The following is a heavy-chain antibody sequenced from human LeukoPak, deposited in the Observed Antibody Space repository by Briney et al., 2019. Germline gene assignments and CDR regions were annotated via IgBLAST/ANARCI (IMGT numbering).Heavy chain of an antibody. CDR2: ISYDGSNK. CDR3: ARGRRWAAAGKNCWFDP. CDR1: GFTFSSYA. D-gene: IGHD6-13*01. J-gene: IGHJ5*02. Sequence: GGSLRLSCAASGFTFSSYAMHWVRQAPGKGLEWVAVISYDGSNKYYADSMKGRFTISRDNSKNTLYLQMNSLRAEDTAVYYCARGRRWAAAGKNCWFDPWGQGTLVTVSS. V-gene: IGHV3-30*04.